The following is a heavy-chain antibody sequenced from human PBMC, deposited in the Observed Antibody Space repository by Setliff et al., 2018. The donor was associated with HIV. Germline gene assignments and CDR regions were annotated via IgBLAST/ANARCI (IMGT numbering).Heavy chain of an antibody. CDR3: ARHDGGGWYVRVLATSFDY. D-gene: IGHD6-19*01. CDR1: GGSFGSSSYS. Sequence: LSLTCIVSGGSFGSSSYSWGWIRLPPGKGLEWIGYIYYSGSTNYNPSRKSRVTISVDASKNQFSLKLSSVTAADTAVYYCARHDGGGWYVRVLATSFDYWGQGTLVTVSS. V-gene: IGHV4-61*05. CDR2: IYYSGST. J-gene: IGHJ4*02.